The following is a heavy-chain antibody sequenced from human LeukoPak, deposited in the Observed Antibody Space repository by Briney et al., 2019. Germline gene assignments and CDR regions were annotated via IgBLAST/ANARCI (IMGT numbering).Heavy chain of an antibody. CDR2: IWYDGSNK. D-gene: IGHD5-18*01. Sequence: GGSLRLSCAASGFTFSSYGMHWVRQAPGKGLEWVAVIWYDGSNKYYADSVKGRFTISRDNSKNTLYLQMNSLRAEDTAVYYCAEDKVGYSYGYSPFDYWGQGTLVTVSS. CDR3: AEDKVGYSYGYSPFDY. V-gene: IGHV3-33*06. CDR1: GFTFSSYG. J-gene: IGHJ4*02.